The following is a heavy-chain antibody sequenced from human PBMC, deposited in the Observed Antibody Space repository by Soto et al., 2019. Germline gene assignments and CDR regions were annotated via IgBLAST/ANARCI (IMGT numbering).Heavy chain of an antibody. CDR2: IYYSGST. V-gene: IGHV4-59*01. D-gene: IGHD3-22*01. CDR3: ARGSLGYYDSSGYPRLDY. CDR1: GGSISSYY. Sequence: SETLSLTCTVSGGSISSYYWSWIRQPPGKGLEWIGYIYYSGSTNYNPSLKSRVTISVDTSKNQFSLKLSSVTAADTAVYYCARGSLGYYDSSGYPRLDYWGQGTLVTVS. J-gene: IGHJ4*02.